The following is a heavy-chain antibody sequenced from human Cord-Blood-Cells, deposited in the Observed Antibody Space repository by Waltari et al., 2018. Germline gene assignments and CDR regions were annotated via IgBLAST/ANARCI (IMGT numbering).Heavy chain of an antibody. V-gene: IGHV4-38-2*02. CDR3: ARDRYSYGYNAFDI. D-gene: IGHD5-18*01. Sequence: QVQLQESGPGLVKPSEPLSLTCAVPGYSIRSCYSWCWIRQPPGKGLEWIGSIYHSGSTYYNPSLKSRVTISVDTSKNQFSLKLSSVTAADTAVYYCARDRYSYGYNAFDIWGQGTMVTVSS. CDR2: IYHSGST. J-gene: IGHJ3*02. CDR1: GYSIRSCYS.